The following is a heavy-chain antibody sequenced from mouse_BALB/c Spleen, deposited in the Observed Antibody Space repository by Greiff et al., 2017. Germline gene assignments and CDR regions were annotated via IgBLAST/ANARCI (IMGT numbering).Heavy chain of an antibody. D-gene: IGHD2-14*01. CDR2: ILSDGST. Sequence: VQLVESGPDLVAPSQSLSITCTVSGFSFTSYGVHWVRQPPGKGLEWLVVILSDGSTTYNSALTSRLSISKDNSKSQVFLKMNSLQTNDTAMYYWARPNRDYYAMDYWGQGTSVTVSS. CDR3: ARPNRDYYAMDY. CDR1: GFSFTSYG. V-gene: IGHV2-6-2*01. J-gene: IGHJ4*01.